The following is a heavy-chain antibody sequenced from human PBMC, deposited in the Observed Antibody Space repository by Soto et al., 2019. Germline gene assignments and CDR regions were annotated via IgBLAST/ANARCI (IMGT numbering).Heavy chain of an antibody. J-gene: IGHJ6*02. D-gene: IGHD3-3*01. CDR2: ISWNSGSI. Sequence: GGSLRLSCAASGFTFDYYAMHWVRQAPGKGLEWVSGISWNSGSIGYADSVKGRFTISRDNAKNSLYLQMNSLRAEDTAEYYCANAMGHYDFWGHSERGLEVWGQGTTVTVSS. V-gene: IGHV3-9*01. CDR3: ANAMGHYDFWGHSERGLEV. CDR1: GFTFDYYA.